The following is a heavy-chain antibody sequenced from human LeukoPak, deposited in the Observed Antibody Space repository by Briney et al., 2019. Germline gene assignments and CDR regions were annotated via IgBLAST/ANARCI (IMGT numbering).Heavy chain of an antibody. Sequence: GGSLRLSCAACGFIFSSYGMHWVREAPGKGLEGVAIIWYDGSNKYYADSVKGRFTISRDNSKNTLYLQMNSLRAEDTAVYYCAKDLDYYMDVWGKGTTVTVSS. CDR3: AKDLDYYMDV. CDR2: IWYDGSNK. J-gene: IGHJ6*03. CDR1: GFIFSSYG. V-gene: IGHV3-33*06.